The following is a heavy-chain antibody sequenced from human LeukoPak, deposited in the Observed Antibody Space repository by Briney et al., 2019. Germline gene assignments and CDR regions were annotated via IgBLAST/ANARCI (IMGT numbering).Heavy chain of an antibody. CDR2: FYTGENT. D-gene: IGHD2-2*01. CDR1: GGSISNHF. Sequence: SETLSLTCTVSGGSISNHFWNWVRQPAGKGLEWIGRFYTGENTKYNPSLKGRVTMSVDTSKNQLSLRLNSVTAADTAVYYCVRGVVPPPLFYYYYMDVWGKGTTITVSS. J-gene: IGHJ6*03. V-gene: IGHV4-4*07. CDR3: VRGVVPPPLFYYYYMDV.